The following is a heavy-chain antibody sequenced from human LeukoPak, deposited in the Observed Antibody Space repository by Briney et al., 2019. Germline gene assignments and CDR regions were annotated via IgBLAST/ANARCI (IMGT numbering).Heavy chain of an antibody. CDR3: ARAMVRGVIIPFDY. D-gene: IGHD3-10*01. V-gene: IGHV3-11*03. CDR2: ITSSNSYT. CDR1: GFTFSDYY. J-gene: IGHJ4*02. Sequence: PGGSLRLSCAASGFTFSDYYMSWIRQAPGKGLEWVSDITSSNSYTNYADSVKGRFTISRDNAKNSLYLEMNSLRAEDTAIYYCARAMVRGVIIPFDYWGQGTLVTVSS.